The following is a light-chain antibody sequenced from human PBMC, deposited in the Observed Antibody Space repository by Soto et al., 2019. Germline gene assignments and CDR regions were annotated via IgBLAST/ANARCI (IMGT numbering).Light chain of an antibody. CDR1: QSISRY. CDR3: QQNYRATPWT. V-gene: IGKV1-39*01. Sequence: DIRMTQSPSSLSASVGDRITITCLASQSISRYLNWYQHKPGKAPKLLINAASSLERGVPSRFSGGGSGTDFTLNISSLQPDDFATCYCQQNYRATPWTFGQGTKVEVK. J-gene: IGKJ1*01. CDR2: AAS.